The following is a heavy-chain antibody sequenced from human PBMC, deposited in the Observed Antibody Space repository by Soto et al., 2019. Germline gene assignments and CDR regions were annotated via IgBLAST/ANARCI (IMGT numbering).Heavy chain of an antibody. CDR2: INHSGST. Sequence: QVQLQQWGAGLLKPSETLSLTCAVYGGSFSGYYWSWIRQPPGKGLEWIGEINHSGSTNYNPSLKSRVTISVETSKNQFSLKLSSVTAADTAVYYCARDPGHRYSSRWYVPYYYYGMDVWGQGTTVTVSS. V-gene: IGHV4-34*01. CDR1: GGSFSGYY. CDR3: ARDPGHRYSSRWYVPYYYYGMDV. J-gene: IGHJ6*02. D-gene: IGHD6-13*01.